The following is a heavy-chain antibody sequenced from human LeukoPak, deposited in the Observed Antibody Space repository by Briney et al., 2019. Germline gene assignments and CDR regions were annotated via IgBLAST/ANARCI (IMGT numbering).Heavy chain of an antibody. J-gene: IGHJ4*02. CDR2: INHSGST. V-gene: IGHV4-34*01. Sequence: SETLSLTCAVYGGSFSGYYWSWIRQPPGKGLEWIGEINHSGSTNYNPSLKSRVTISVDTSKNQFSLKLSSVTAADTAVYYCASGLVAGTTDYWGQGTLVTVSS. CDR3: ASGLVAGTTDY. CDR1: GGSFSGYY. D-gene: IGHD6-19*01.